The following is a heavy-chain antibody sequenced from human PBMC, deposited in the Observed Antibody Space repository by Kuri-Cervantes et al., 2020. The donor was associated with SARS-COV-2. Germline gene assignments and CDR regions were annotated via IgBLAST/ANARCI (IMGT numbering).Heavy chain of an antibody. CDR2: INPNSGGT. CDR3: ARDPGLLNTGGDY. D-gene: IGHD5-18*01. V-gene: IGHV1-2*04. Sequence: ASVKVSCKASGYTFTGYYMHWVRQAPGQGLEWMGWINPNSGGTNYAQKFQGWVTMTRDTSISTAYMELSRLRSDDTAVYYCARDPGLLNTGGDYWGQGTLVTVSS. J-gene: IGHJ4*02. CDR1: GYTFTGYY.